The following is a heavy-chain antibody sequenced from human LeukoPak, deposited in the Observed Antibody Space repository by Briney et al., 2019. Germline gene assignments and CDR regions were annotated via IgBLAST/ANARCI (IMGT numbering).Heavy chain of an antibody. Sequence: SETLSLTCTVSGGSISSSSYYWGWIRQPPGKGLEWIGSIYYSGSTYYNPSLKSRVTISVDTSKNQFSLKLSSVTAADTAVYYCATPKAKYYDSSGTRAFDIWGQGTMVTVSS. J-gene: IGHJ3*02. CDR2: IYYSGST. CDR1: GGSISSSSYY. D-gene: IGHD3-22*01. CDR3: ATPKAKYYDSSGTRAFDI. V-gene: IGHV4-39*07.